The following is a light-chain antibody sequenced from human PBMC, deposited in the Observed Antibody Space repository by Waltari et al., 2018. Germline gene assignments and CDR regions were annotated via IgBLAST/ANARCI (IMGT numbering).Light chain of an antibody. CDR1: QSLFSSSNSKTS. CDR3: HHYYIPPLT. V-gene: IGKV4-1*01. CDR2: WAS. Sequence: DIVMTQPPDSLAVSLRDRPTINCKSSQSLFSSSNSKTSIAWYQHKPGQPPKLLIYWASIRASGVPDRFSGSGSGTDFTLTISSLQAEDVAVYYCHHYYIPPLTFGQGTRLEI. J-gene: IGKJ5*01.